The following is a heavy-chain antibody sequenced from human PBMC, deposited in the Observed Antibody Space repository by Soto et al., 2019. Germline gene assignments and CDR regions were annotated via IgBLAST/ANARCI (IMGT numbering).Heavy chain of an antibody. CDR2: IKQDGSEK. CDR1: GFTFSSYW. CDR3: ARDEYSGYDSPDGYYYYYYYMDV. D-gene: IGHD5-12*01. J-gene: IGHJ6*03. Sequence: GGSLRLSCAASGFTFSSYWMSWVRQAPGKGLEWVANIKQDGSEKYYVDSVKGRFTISRDNAKNSLYLQMNSLRAEDTAVYYCARDEYSGYDSPDGYYYYYYYMDVWGKGTTVTVSS. V-gene: IGHV3-7*01.